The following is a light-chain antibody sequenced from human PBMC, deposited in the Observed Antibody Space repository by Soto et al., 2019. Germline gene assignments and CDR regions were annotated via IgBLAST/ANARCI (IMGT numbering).Light chain of an antibody. CDR2: KAS. CDR3: QQYDNLPGT. CDR1: QSVSTW. Sequence: DIQMTQSPSTLSASILYIVTITFRASQSVSTWLALYQQKPGKAPKVLIYKASNLQSGVPSRFSGSGSGTAFTFTISSLQPEDIATYYCQQYDNLPGTFGGGTKVDIK. V-gene: IGKV1-5*03. J-gene: IGKJ4*01.